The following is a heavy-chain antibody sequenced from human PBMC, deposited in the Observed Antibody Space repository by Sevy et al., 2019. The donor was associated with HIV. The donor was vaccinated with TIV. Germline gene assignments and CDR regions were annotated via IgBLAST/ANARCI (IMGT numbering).Heavy chain of an antibody. J-gene: IGHJ3*02. D-gene: IGHD3-16*02. V-gene: IGHV3-53*01. CDR3: ARESRMITFGGVIVNDAFDI. CDR2: IYSGGST. CDR1: GFTVSSNY. Sequence: GGSLRLSCAASGFTVSSNYMSWVRQAPGKGLEWVSVIYSGGSTYYADSVKGRFTISRDNSKNTLYLQMNSLRAEDTAVYYCARESRMITFGGVIVNDAFDIWGQGTMVTV.